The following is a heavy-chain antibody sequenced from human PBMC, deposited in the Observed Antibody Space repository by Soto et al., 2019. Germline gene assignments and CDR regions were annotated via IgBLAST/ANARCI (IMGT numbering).Heavy chain of an antibody. Sequence: QVRLEESGPGLVKPSETLSLICSVSGGSVNNANXFWNWIRHHPENGLEWIGYIYYSGSTRYNPSFKTRATLSIDTSKNHFSLRLNSVTVADTAVYFCARDADXGGSRGGMDVWGRGTTVTVSS. V-gene: IGHV4-31*03. CDR3: ARDADXGGSRGGMDV. D-gene: IGHD4-17*01. CDR2: IYYSGST. CDR1: GGSVNNANXF. J-gene: IGHJ6*02.